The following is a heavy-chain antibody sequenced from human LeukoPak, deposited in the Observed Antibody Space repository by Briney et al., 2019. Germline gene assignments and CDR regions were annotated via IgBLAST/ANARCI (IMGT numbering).Heavy chain of an antibody. Sequence: PSETLSLTCTVSGGSISSDNYSWSWIRQPAGKGLEWIGRIYTSGSTNYNPSLKSRVTISVDTSKKQFSLKLNSVTAADTAVYYCAREKIGYYDGSGRGWFDPWGQGTLVTVSS. CDR1: GGSISSDNYS. CDR3: AREKIGYYDGSGRGWFDP. D-gene: IGHD3-22*01. CDR2: IYTSGST. J-gene: IGHJ5*02. V-gene: IGHV4-61*02.